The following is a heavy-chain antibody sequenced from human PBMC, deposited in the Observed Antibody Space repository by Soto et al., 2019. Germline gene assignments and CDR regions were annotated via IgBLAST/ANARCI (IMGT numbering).Heavy chain of an antibody. J-gene: IGHJ4*02. CDR2: IIPIFGTA. D-gene: IGHD2-21*02. CDR3: ARSPRTYCGGDCYLPAYFDY. Sequence: ASVKVSCKASGGTFSSYAISWVRQAPGQGLEWMGGIIPIFGTANYAQKFQGRVTITADESTSTAYMELSSLRSEDTAVYYCARSPRTYCGGDCYLPAYFDYWGQGTLVRVSS. V-gene: IGHV1-69*13. CDR1: GGTFSSYA.